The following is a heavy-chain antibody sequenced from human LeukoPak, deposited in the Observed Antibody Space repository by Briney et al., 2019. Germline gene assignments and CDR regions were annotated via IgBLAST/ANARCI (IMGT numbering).Heavy chain of an antibody. CDR2: ISGNDGST. CDR1: GFTFSSYA. V-gene: IGHV3-23*01. Sequence: GGSLRLSCAASGFTFSSYAMSWVRQAPGKGLEWVSTISGNDGSTYYADSVKGRFTISRDNSKNTLHLQMNSLRAEDTAVYYCAKDVGKWESLHFFDYWGQGTLVTVSS. J-gene: IGHJ4*02. CDR3: AKDVGKWESLHFFDY. D-gene: IGHD1-26*01.